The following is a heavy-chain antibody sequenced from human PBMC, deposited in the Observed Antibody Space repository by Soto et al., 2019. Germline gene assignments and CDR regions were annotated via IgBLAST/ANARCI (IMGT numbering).Heavy chain of an antibody. CDR1: GFTFSNYA. J-gene: IGHJ4*02. D-gene: IGHD1-26*01. Sequence: EVQLLESGGGLVQPGGSLRLSCAASGFTFSNYAMNWVRQAPGKGLEWVSGISASGGSTNYADSVKGRFTISRDNSKNTLYLQMNSLRAEDTAVYYCAKRPLRDTTFDYWGQGPLVTVSS. V-gene: IGHV3-23*01. CDR2: ISASGGST. CDR3: AKRPLRDTTFDY.